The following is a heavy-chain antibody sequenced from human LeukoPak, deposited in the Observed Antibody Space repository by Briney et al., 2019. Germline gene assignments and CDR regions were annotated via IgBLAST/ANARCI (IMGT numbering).Heavy chain of an antibody. J-gene: IGHJ4*02. CDR1: SGSA. Sequence: GESLRLSCAAFSGSAMSWVRQAPGKGPEWVSAINGRGDDTYYPDSVKGRFTISRDNSNNTLYIQMNSLRAEDTAVYDCAKGHRSSSSFFDSWGQGILVTVSS. V-gene: IGHV3-23*01. D-gene: IGHD6-19*01. CDR2: INGRGDDT. CDR3: AKGHRSSSSFFDS.